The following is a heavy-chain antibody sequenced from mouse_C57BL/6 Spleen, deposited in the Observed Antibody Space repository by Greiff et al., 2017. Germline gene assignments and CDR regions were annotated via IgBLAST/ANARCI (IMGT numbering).Heavy chain of an antibody. D-gene: IGHD2-4*01. J-gene: IGHJ3*01. CDR2: IYPGDGDT. Sequence: QVQLKESGAELVKPGASVKISCKASGYAFSSYWMNWVKQRPGKGLEWIGQIYPGDGDTNYNGKFKGKATLTADKSSSTAYMQLSSLTSEDSAVYFCARVGLRQGFAYWGQGTLVTVSA. CDR3: ARVGLRQGFAY. V-gene: IGHV1-80*01. CDR1: GYAFSSYW.